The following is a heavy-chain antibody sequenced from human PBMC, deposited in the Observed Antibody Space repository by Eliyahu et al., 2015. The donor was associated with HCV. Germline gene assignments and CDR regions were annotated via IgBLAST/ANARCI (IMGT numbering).Heavy chain of an antibody. D-gene: IGHD3-10*01. CDR1: GFSLTTTGVG. J-gene: IGHJ3*01. Sequence: QITLKESGPTLVKPTQTLTLTCTFSGFSLTTTGVGVGWXRQPPGKALEWLALIYWDDDKRYSPSLKSRLTITKDTSNNHVVLTMTNMDPVDTATYYCAHRRFYYAGREGGQAFDFWGQGTMVAVSS. CDR2: IYWDDDK. V-gene: IGHV2-5*02. CDR3: AHRRFYYAGREGGQAFDF.